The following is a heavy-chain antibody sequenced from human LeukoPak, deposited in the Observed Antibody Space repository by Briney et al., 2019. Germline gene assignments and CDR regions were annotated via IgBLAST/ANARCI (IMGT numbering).Heavy chain of an antibody. CDR1: GGSFSGYY. CDR2: INHSGST. V-gene: IGHV4-34*01. J-gene: IGHJ6*03. Sequence: SETLSLTCAVYGGSFSGYYWSWIRQPPGKGLEWIGEINHSGSTNYNPSLKSRVTISVDTSKNQFSLKLSSVTAADTAVYYCARARRPYSRGYDAKRSARPRSLKLPEEAGYYMDVWGKGTTVTVSS. D-gene: IGHD1-26*01. CDR3: ARARRPYSRGYDAKRSARPRSLKLPEEAGYYMDV.